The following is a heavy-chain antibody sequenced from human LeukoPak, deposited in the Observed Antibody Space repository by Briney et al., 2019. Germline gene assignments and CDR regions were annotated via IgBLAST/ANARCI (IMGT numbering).Heavy chain of an antibody. D-gene: IGHD2-15*01. CDR3: AKNLYCGGGSCYPSASGMDV. CDR2: ISGSGNRT. CDR1: GFTFSSYA. J-gene: IGHJ6*02. V-gene: IGHV3-23*01. Sequence: GGSLRLSCAASGFTFSSYAMSWVRQAPGKGLEWVSSISGSGNRTYYADSVKGRFTISRDNSKNTLFLQMNSLRAEDTAVYYCAKNLYCGGGSCYPSASGMDVWGQGTTVTVSS.